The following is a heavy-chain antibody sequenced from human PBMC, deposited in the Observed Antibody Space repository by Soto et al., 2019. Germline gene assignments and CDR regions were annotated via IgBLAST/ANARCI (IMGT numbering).Heavy chain of an antibody. Sequence: ASVKVSCKASVFTSSGISWVRQAPGQRLEWMGWISTHNGNTIYAQKFQGRVIMTMDTSTTTVYMELRSLRPDDTAVYLCAREGILGLFDAYDLWGQGTMVTVSS. V-gene: IGHV1-18*04. CDR3: AREGILGLFDAYDL. CDR1: VFTSSG. J-gene: IGHJ3*01. CDR2: ISTHNGNT. D-gene: IGHD3-3*01.